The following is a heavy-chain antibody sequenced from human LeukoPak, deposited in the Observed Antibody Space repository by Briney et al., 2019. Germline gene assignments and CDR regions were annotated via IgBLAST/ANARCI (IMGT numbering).Heavy chain of an antibody. D-gene: IGHD3-16*02. CDR1: GGSISRDTYY. CDR3: ARDGDYVWGSYRPNWFDP. V-gene: IGHV4-39*07. Sequence: SETLSLTCTVSGGSISRDTYYCAWIRQSPGRGLEWIGSIYYSGSTYYNPSLKSRVTISVDTSKNQFSLKLSSVTAADTAVYYCARDGDYVWGSYRPNWFDPWGQGTLVTVSS. CDR2: IYYSGST. J-gene: IGHJ5*02.